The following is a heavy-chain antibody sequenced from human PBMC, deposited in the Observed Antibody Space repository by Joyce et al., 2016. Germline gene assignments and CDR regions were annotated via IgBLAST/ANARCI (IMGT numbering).Heavy chain of an antibody. J-gene: IGHJ3*02. CDR1: AFTFSSYG. D-gene: IGHD3-22*01. V-gene: IGHV3-30*18. Sequence: QVHLVESGGGVVQPGRSLRLSCAASAFTFSSYGMHGVRQAPGKGLEWLAVISFDGNNEYHADSVRGRFTISRDNSKNTLYLQMNNLIEEDTAVYYCAKDRGSGYGHMTDVFDIWGQGTKVTVSS. CDR2: ISFDGNNE. CDR3: AKDRGSGYGHMTDVFDI.